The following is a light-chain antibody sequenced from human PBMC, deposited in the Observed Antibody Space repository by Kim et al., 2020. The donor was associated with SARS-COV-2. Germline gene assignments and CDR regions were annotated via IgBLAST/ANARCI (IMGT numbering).Light chain of an antibody. Sequence: VSPGQTASITCSGDKLGDKYACWYQQKPGQSPVLVIYQDSKRPSGIPERFSGSNSGNTATLTISGTQAMDEADYYCQAWDSSTAWVFGGGTQLTVL. CDR2: QDS. CDR1: KLGDKY. J-gene: IGLJ3*02. V-gene: IGLV3-1*01. CDR3: QAWDSSTAWV.